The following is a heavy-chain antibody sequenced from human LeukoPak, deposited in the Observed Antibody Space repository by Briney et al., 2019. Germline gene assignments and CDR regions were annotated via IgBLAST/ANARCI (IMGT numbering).Heavy chain of an antibody. CDR2: IKQDGSEK. V-gene: IGHV3-7*01. J-gene: IGHJ2*01. CDR3: AKNNDYGGSYWYFDL. Sequence: QPGGSLRLSCAASGFTFNRYWMSWVRQAPGKGLEWVANIKQDGSEKYYVDSVKGRFTISRDSSKNTLYLQMSSLRDEDTAVYYCAKNNDYGGSYWYFDLWGRGTLVTVSS. CDR1: GFTFNRYW. D-gene: IGHD4-23*01.